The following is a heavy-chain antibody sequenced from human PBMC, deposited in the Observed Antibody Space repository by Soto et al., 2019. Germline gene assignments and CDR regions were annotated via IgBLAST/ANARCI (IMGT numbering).Heavy chain of an antibody. V-gene: IGHV3-11*01. D-gene: IGHD4-17*01. Sequence: PGGSLRLSCAASGFIFSDYYMSWIRQAPGKGLEWLAYISRDGNAIFYADSVNGRFTISRDNSMSVLYLQMNSLRIEDTAVYYCAHPRGYGVFDAYDIWGQGTMVTVSS. J-gene: IGHJ3*02. CDR3: AHPRGYGVFDAYDI. CDR2: ISRDGNAI. CDR1: GFIFSDYY.